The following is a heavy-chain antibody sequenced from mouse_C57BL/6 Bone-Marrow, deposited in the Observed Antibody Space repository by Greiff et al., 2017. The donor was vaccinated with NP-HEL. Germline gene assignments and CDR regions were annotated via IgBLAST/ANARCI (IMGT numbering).Heavy chain of an antibody. Sequence: QVQLKQPGAELVKPGASVKLSCKASGYTFTSYWMHWVKQRPGQGLEWIGMIHPNSGSTNYNEKFKSKATLTVDKSSSTAYMQLSSLTSEDSAVYYCARWGLPLAMDYWGQGTSVTVSS. D-gene: IGHD2-2*01. CDR2: IHPNSGST. CDR1: GYTFTSYW. V-gene: IGHV1-64*01. J-gene: IGHJ4*01. CDR3: ARWGLPLAMDY.